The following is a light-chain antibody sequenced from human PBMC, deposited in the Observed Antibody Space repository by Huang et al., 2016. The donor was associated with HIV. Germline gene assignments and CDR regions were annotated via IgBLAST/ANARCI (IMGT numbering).Light chain of an antibody. CDR1: QSITHS. V-gene: IGKV3-15*01. Sequence: EIVMTQSPATLSVSPGERATLSCRASQSITHSVDWYQQKSGQAPRLLIYGASTRATGIPARFSGIGSGTAVTLTIDSLQSEDFALYYCQQYNNWPPSITFGQGTRLEI. J-gene: IGKJ5*01. CDR3: QQYNNWPPSIT. CDR2: GAS.